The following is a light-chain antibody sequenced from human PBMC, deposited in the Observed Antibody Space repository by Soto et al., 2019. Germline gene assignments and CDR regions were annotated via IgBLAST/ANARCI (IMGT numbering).Light chain of an antibody. J-gene: IGKJ1*01. Sequence: EILLTQSPATVSVSPGERVTLSCGGSQSVSSNLAWYQQKPGQAPRLLIYGASTRATGIPARSSGSGSGTEFTLTISRLQSEDFAVYSCQQYNNWPRTFGTGTKV. CDR2: GAS. V-gene: IGKV3-15*01. CDR1: QSVSSN. CDR3: QQYNNWPRT.